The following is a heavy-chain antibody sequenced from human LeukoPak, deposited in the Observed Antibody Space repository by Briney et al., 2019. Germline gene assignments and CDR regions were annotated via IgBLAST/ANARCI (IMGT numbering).Heavy chain of an antibody. CDR1: GFTFNNYA. CDR2: ISGSGGST. Sequence: GGSLRLSCAASGFTFNNYAMSWVRQAPGKGLGWVPSISGSGGSTYYADSVKGRFTISRDNSKNTLYLQMNSLRAEDTAVYYCANRYGPRFDYWGQGTLVTVSS. V-gene: IGHV3-23*01. J-gene: IGHJ4*02. CDR3: ANRYGPRFDY. D-gene: IGHD4-17*01.